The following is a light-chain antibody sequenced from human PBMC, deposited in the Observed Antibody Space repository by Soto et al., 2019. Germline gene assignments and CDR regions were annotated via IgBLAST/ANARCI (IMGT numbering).Light chain of an antibody. CDR3: QQYKTYSRT. CDR1: QSISNW. Sequence: DIQMTQSPSTLSASVGDRVTITCRASQSISNWLAWYQQQPGKAPKLLIYMASSLATGVPSRFSGSGSGTEFPLTINNLQPDDLATYYCQQYKTYSRTFGQGTKVEI. J-gene: IGKJ1*01. V-gene: IGKV1-5*03. CDR2: MAS.